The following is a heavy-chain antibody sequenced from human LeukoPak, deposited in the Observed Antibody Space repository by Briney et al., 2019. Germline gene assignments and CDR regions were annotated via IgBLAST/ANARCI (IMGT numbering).Heavy chain of an antibody. Sequence: SETLSLTCTVSGVSMSSYYWSWIRQVPGKGLEYVGYIFNSGSANYNPSLESRVTISVDTSKNQISLKLSAVTAADTAIYYCARVTYSNYWADYWGRGTLVTVSS. CDR3: ARVTYSNYWADY. J-gene: IGHJ4*02. CDR2: IFNSGSA. D-gene: IGHD1-7*01. CDR1: GVSMSSYY. V-gene: IGHV4-59*01.